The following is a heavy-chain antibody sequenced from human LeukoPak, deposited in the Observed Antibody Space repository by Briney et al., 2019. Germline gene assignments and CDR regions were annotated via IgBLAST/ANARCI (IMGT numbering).Heavy chain of an antibody. V-gene: IGHV4-34*01. CDR1: GGSFSGYY. CDR3: VTEPGYCTGGRCYGGWFDP. Sequence: PSETLSLTCAVHGGSFSGYYWSWIRQAPGKGLEWIGEINHSGNTNYNPSLKSRVTISLDTSKNQFSLKLNSVTAADTAVYYCVTEPGYCTGGRCYGGWFDPWGQGTLVTVSS. J-gene: IGHJ5*02. D-gene: IGHD2-15*01. CDR2: INHSGNT.